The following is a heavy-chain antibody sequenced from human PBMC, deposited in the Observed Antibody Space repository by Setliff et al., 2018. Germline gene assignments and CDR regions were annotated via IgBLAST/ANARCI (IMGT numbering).Heavy chain of an antibody. CDR1: GYSIRNGYY. CDR3: ARARYSNFLNWFDP. D-gene: IGHD4-4*01. J-gene: IGHJ5*02. CDR2: IYHGGTT. Sequence: KPSETLSLTCGVSGYSIRNGYYWAWIRQPPGKGLEWIGSIYHGGTTYYSPSLKTRVTMSVDPSKNQFSLKLSSVTAADTAVYYCARARYSNFLNWFDPWGQGTLVTVSS. V-gene: IGHV4-38-2*01.